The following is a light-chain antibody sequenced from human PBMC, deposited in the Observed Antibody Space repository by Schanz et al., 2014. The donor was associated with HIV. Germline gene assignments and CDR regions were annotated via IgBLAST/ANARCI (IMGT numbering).Light chain of an antibody. CDR2: DVS. Sequence: QSALTQPASVSGSPGQSITISCSGASSDVGYSYYVSWYQQQPGRPPKLLIYDVSHRPSGISDRFSSSKSGNTTSLTISGLQAEDEADYYCASYTNSATFVFGTGTKLT. CDR3: ASYTNSATFV. V-gene: IGLV2-14*03. J-gene: IGLJ1*01. CDR1: SSDVGYSYY.